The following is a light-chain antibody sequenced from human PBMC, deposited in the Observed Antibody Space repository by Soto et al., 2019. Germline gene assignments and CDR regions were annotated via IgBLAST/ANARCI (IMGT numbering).Light chain of an antibody. Sequence: QSVLTQPPSASGSPGQSVTISCTGTSSDVGGYNLVSWYQQHPGRAPRLMIYEVSNRPSGVSNRFSGSKSGNTASLTISGLQAEDEADYYCSSYTTSSTYVLGPGTKLTVL. V-gene: IGLV2-14*01. CDR2: EVS. CDR1: SSDVGGYNL. J-gene: IGLJ1*01. CDR3: SSYTTSSTYV.